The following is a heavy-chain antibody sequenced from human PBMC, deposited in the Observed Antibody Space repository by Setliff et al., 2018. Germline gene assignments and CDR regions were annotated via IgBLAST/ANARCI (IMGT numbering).Heavy chain of an antibody. CDR3: ARERRLGVVILDFDY. CDR2: INTGGGSA. Sequence: ASVKVSCKASGYAFTNYYMFWVRQAPGQGPEWMGTINTGGGSASIVDQFQGRVTMTRDTSTSTVYMELNSLTSDDTAVYYCARERRLGVVILDFDYWGQGTLVTVSS. D-gene: IGHD3-3*01. CDR1: GYAFTNYY. J-gene: IGHJ4*02. V-gene: IGHV1-46*01.